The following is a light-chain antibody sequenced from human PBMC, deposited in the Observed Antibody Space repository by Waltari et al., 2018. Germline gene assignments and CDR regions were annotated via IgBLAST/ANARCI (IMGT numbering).Light chain of an antibody. CDR1: QSVSKY. CDR2: DAS. CDR3: QKYGTLPAT. Sequence: EIVLTQSPGTLSLSPGERATLSCRASQSVSKYLAWYQQKPGQAPRLLIYDASTRATSSPDRFSGSGWGTDFSLTISRLEPEDFAVYYCQKYGTLPATFGQGTKVQ. V-gene: IGKV3-20*01. J-gene: IGKJ1*01.